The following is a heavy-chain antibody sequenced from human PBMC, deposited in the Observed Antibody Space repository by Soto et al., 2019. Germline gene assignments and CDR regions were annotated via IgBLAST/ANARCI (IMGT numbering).Heavy chain of an antibody. Sequence: PGESLKISCKGSGYSFTSYWIGWVRQMPGKGLEWMGIIYPGDSDTRYSPSFQGQVTISADKSISTAYLQWSSLKASDTAVYYCARVRWTVAGPGHFDYWGQGTLVTVSS. D-gene: IGHD6-19*01. V-gene: IGHV5-51*01. CDR3: ARVRWTVAGPGHFDY. CDR2: IYPGDSDT. CDR1: GYSFTSYW. J-gene: IGHJ4*02.